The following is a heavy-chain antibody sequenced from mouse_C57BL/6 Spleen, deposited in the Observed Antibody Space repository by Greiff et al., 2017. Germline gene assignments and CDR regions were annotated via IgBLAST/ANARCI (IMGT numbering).Heavy chain of an antibody. Sequence: EVQLQQSGPELVKPGASVKISCKASGYTFTDYYMNWVKQSHGKSLEWIGDINPNNGGTSYNQKFKGKDTLTVDKSSSTAYVELRSLTSEYSAVYYCANYGRFAYWGQGTLVTVSA. J-gene: IGHJ3*01. V-gene: IGHV1-26*01. D-gene: IGHD1-1*01. CDR2: INPNNGGT. CDR1: GYTFTDYY. CDR3: ANYGRFAY.